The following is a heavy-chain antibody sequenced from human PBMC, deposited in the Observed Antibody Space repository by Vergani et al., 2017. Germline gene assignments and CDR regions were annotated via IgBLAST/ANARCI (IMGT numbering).Heavy chain of an antibody. CDR3: AHRREGWNDSDY. CDR2: IYWNDDK. Sequence: QITLKESGPTLVKPTQTLTLTCTFSGFSLSTSGVGVGWIRQPPGKALEWLALIYWNDDKRYSPSLKSRLTITKDTSKNQVVLTMTNMEPVDTATYYCAHRREGWNDSDYWGQGTLVTVSS. D-gene: IGHD1-1*01. V-gene: IGHV2-5*01. J-gene: IGHJ4*02. CDR1: GFSLSTSGVG.